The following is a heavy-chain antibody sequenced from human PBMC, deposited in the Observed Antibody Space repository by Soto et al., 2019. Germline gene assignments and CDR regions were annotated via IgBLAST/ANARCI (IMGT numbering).Heavy chain of an antibody. J-gene: IGHJ4*02. CDR2: IKSDGSGT. CDR1: GFTFSSYW. D-gene: IGHD3-22*01. Sequence: EVQLVESGGGLVQPGGSLRLSCAASGFTFSSYWMHWVRQAPGKGLVWVSRIKSDGSGTSYADSVKGRLTISRDNAKNXXYLQMDSLRAEDTAVYYCARGDGDYYDGNGYLGRHWGQGPLVTVSP. CDR3: ARGDGDYYDGNGYLGRH. V-gene: IGHV3-74*01.